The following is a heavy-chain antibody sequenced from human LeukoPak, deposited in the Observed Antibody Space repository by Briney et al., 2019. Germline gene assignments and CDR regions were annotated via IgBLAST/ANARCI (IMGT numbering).Heavy chain of an antibody. CDR2: IYSGGNT. J-gene: IGHJ4*02. Sequence: GGSLRLSCAASGFTVSYNYMTWVRQAPGKGMEWVSVIYSGGNTYYADSVKGRFTISRDNSKNTLYLQMNSLRAEDTAVYYCARGGYSGHVALDYWGQGTLVTVSS. V-gene: IGHV3-53*01. D-gene: IGHD5-12*01. CDR3: ARGGYSGHVALDY. CDR1: GFTVSYNY.